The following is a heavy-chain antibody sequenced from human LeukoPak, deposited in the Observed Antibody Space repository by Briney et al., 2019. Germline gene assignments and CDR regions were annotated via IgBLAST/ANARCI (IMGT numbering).Heavy chain of an antibody. CDR3: AKGGRGNGEVY. Sequence: QPGVSLRLSCAVSGFTFSSYWMTWVRQAPGKGLEWVANIKQDGSEKNYVDSVKGRFTISRDNAKSSLFLQMNDLRAEDTAVYYCAKGGRGNGEVYWGQGTLVTASS. V-gene: IGHV3-7*01. D-gene: IGHD2-8*01. CDR2: IKQDGSEK. CDR1: GFTFSSYW. J-gene: IGHJ4*02.